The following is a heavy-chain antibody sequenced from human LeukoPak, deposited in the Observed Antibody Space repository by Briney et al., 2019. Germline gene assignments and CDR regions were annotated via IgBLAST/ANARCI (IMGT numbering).Heavy chain of an antibody. D-gene: IGHD2/OR15-2a*01. CDR1: GFTFNSYT. CDR2: ISSDNRYI. CDR3: ARDNSAFDI. Sequence: GGSLRLSCEASGFTFNSYTINWIRQAPGKGLEWVSSISSDNRYIYYADSVKGRFTISRDNAKNSLYLQMNSLRVEDTAVYYCARDNSAFDIWGQGTMFTVSS. V-gene: IGHV3-21*01. J-gene: IGHJ3*02.